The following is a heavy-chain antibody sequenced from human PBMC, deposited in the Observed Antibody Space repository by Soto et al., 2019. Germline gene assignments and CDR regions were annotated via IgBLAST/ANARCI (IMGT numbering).Heavy chain of an antibody. J-gene: IGHJ4*02. Sequence: QVQLVQSGAEVKKPGASVKVSCKASGYTFTSYDINWVRQATGQGLEWMGWMNPNSGNTGYAQKFQGRVTMTRNTAISTAYMELSSLRSEDTAVYYCARGRPRGHFDWLERDYWGQGTLVTVSS. CDR1: GYTFTSYD. D-gene: IGHD3-9*01. CDR3: ARGRPRGHFDWLERDY. CDR2: MNPNSGNT. V-gene: IGHV1-8*01.